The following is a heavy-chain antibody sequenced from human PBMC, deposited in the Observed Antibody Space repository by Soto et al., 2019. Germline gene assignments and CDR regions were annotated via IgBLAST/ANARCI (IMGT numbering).Heavy chain of an antibody. CDR2: ISYDGSNK. D-gene: IGHD6-19*01. CDR1: GFTFSSYG. V-gene: IGHV3-30*18. J-gene: IGHJ4*02. CDR3: AKDLKRIPRIAVAGTIGY. Sequence: GGSLRLSCAASGFTFSSYGMHWVRQAPGKGLEWVAVISYDGSNKYYADSVEGRFTISRDNSKNTLYLQMNSLRAEDTAVYYCAKDLKRIPRIAVAGTIGYWGQGTLVTVSS.